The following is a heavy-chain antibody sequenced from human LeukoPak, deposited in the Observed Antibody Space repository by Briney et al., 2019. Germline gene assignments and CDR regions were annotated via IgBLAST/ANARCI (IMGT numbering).Heavy chain of an antibody. J-gene: IGHJ4*02. CDR1: GYTFNSHY. D-gene: IGHD2-15*01. V-gene: IGHV1-46*02. Sequence: VSVKVSCKASGYTFNSHYMHWVRQAPGQGLEWMGIINPSGGTTTYAQKFQGRVTMTRDTSTSTVYMELSSLRSEDTAVYYCASGGGWLPDYWGQGTLVTVSS. CDR3: ASGGGWLPDY. CDR2: INPSGGTT.